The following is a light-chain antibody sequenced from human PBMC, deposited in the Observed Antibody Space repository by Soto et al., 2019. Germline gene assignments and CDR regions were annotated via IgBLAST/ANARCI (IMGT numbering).Light chain of an antibody. J-gene: IGLJ1*01. CDR2: EVS. CDR3: NSYTSSSTGGYV. Sequence: QSALTQPASLSGSPGQSITISCTGTSSDVGGYNYVSWYQQHPGKAPKLMIYEVSNRPSGVSNRFSGSKSCNTASLTISGLQAEDEADYYCNSYTSSSTGGYVFGSGTKLTVL. CDR1: SSDVGGYNY. V-gene: IGLV2-14*01.